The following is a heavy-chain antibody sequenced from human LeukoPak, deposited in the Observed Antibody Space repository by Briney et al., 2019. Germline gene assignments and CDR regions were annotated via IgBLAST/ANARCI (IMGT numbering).Heavy chain of an antibody. D-gene: IGHD3-10*01. V-gene: IGHV4-34*01. Sequence: PSETLSLTCAVYDGSLSGHYWSWIRQTPGQGLEWIGEINHRGSTNYNPSLKRRVTISVDTSKNQFSLKLSSVTAADTAVYYCARENGRVSKDFDYWGQGTLVTVSS. CDR1: DGSLSGHY. CDR2: INHRGST. CDR3: ARENGRVSKDFDY. J-gene: IGHJ4*02.